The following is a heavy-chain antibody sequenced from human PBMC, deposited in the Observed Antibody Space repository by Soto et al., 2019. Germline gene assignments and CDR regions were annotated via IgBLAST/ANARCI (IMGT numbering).Heavy chain of an antibody. V-gene: IGHV4-4*07. CDR3: AREYYDILAGYLNFDY. D-gene: IGHD3-9*01. CDR2: IYTSGST. CDR1: GGSISSYY. J-gene: IGHJ4*02. Sequence: SETLSLTCTVSGGSISSYYWSWIRQPAGKGLEWIGRIYTSGSTNYNPSLKSRVTMSVDTSKNQFSLKLSSVTAADTAVYYCAREYYDILAGYLNFDYWGQGTLVTVSS.